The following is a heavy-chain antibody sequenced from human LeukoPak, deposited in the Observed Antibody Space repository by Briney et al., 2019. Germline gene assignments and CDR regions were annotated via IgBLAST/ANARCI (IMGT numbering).Heavy chain of an antibody. J-gene: IGHJ4*02. CDR1: GFTFSSYG. CDR2: IWHDGRSK. D-gene: IGHD2-21*02. V-gene: IGHV3-33*01. Sequence: TGGSLRLSCAASGFTFSSYGIHWVRQAPGKGLEWVAVIWHDGRSKYYADSVKGRFTISRDNSKNTVLLQMNSLRAEDTAIYYCARDWGSDEAIDYWGQGTLVTVSS. CDR3: ARDWGSDEAIDY.